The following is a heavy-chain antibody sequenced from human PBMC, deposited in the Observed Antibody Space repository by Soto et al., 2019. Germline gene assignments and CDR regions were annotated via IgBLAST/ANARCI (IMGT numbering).Heavy chain of an antibody. CDR1: GGSISSSSYY. V-gene: IGHV4-39*01. D-gene: IGHD5-12*01. CDR3: ASIVATTRPDY. CDR2: IYYSGST. Sequence: SETLSPTCTVSGGSISSSSYYWGWIRQPPGKGLEWIGSIYYSGSTYYNPSLKSRVTISVDTSKNQFSLKLSSVTAADTAVYYCASIVATTRPDYWGQGTLVTVSS. J-gene: IGHJ4*02.